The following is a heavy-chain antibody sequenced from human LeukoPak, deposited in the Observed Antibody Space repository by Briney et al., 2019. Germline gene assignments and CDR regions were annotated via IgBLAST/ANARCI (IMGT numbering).Heavy chain of an antibody. CDR3: VKGGWIHILDC. J-gene: IGHJ4*02. CDR2: IKHDGSDA. Sequence: PGGSLRLSCAASGFPFSSYWMTWVRQTPGKGLEWVANIKHDGSDAYYADSVSGRLTVSRDNAKNSLYLQRNSLRAEDTAVYYCVKGGWIHILDCWGQGTLVTVSP. D-gene: IGHD5-18*01. CDR1: GFPFSSYW. V-gene: IGHV3-7*01.